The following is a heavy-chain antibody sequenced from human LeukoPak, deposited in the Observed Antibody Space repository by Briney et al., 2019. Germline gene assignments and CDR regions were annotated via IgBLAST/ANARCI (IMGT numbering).Heavy chain of an antibody. CDR3: ARGELLHRITIVRGVPNWFDP. D-gene: IGHD3-10*01. J-gene: IGHJ5*02. V-gene: IGHV4-34*01. Sequence: PSETLSLTCAVYGGSFSGYYWSWIRQPPGKGLEWIGEINHSGSTNYNPSLKSRVTISVDTSKNQFSLKLSSVTAADTAVYYCARGELLHRITIVRGVPNWFDPWGQGTLVTVSS. CDR1: GGSFSGYY. CDR2: INHSGST.